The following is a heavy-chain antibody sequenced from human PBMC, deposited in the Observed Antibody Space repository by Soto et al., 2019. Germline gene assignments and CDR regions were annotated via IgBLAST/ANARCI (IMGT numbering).Heavy chain of an antibody. D-gene: IGHD3-10*01. V-gene: IGHV4-59*01. CDR2: IYYSGST. J-gene: IGHJ4*02. CDR3: ARLGGGSGSYIGQRVNDFDY. Sequence: PSETLSLTCTVSGGSISNYYWTWIRQPPGKGLEWIGYIYYSGSTNYNPSIKSRVTIFIDTSKNQFSLKLSSVTAADTAVYYCARLGGGSGSYIGQRVNDFDYWGQGILVTVSS. CDR1: GGSISNYY.